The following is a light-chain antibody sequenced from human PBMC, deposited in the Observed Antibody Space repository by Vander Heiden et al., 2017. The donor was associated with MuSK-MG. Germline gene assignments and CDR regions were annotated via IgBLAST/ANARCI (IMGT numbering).Light chain of an antibody. CDR3: CSYAGSYVV. Sequence: QSALTQPRSVSGSPGQSVTISCTGTSSDVGGYNYVSWYQQPPGKAPKLMIYDVSKRPSGVPDRFSGSKSGNTASLTIAGLQAEDEADYYCCSYAGSYVVFGGGTKLTVL. CDR2: DVS. J-gene: IGLJ2*01. CDR1: SSDVGGYNY. V-gene: IGLV2-11*01.